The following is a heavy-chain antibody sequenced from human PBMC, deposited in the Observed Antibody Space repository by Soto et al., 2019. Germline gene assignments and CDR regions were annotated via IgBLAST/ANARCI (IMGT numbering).Heavy chain of an antibody. V-gene: IGHV4-31*03. D-gene: IGHD2-2*01. Sequence: TLSLNCTLNGGAFSSGVYYWTWILQRPGKGLEWIGYIYYTGVTYYNPSLSSRVSMSVDTSKNQFSLNLTSVTAADTAIYSCAGDLTSVLNWFDPWGQGTVVTVSS. CDR1: GGAFSSGVYY. CDR3: AGDLTSVLNWFDP. J-gene: IGHJ5*02. CDR2: IYYTGVT.